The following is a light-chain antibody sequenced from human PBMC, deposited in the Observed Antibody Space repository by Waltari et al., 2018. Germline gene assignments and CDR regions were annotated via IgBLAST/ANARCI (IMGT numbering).Light chain of an antibody. CDR1: HSLVYSDGNSY. CDR3: MQATHWPPWT. V-gene: IGKV2-30*01. CDR2: KGS. J-gene: IGKJ1*01. Sequence: DVVLTQSPLSLPVTLGQPASISRRSNHSLVYSDGNSYVNWFQQRPGQSPRRLIYKGSDRDSVVPDRVSGSGSGTDFTLKISRVEAEDVGLYYCMQATHWPPWTFGQGTKVELK.